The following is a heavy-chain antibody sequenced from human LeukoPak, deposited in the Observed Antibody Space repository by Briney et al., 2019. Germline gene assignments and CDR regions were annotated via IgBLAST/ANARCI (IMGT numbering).Heavy chain of an antibody. CDR1: GGSISTYY. Sequence: SETLSLTCTVSGGSISTYYWSWIRQPPGKGLEWIGYIYYSGSTNYNPSLKSRVTILVDTSKNQFSLRLSSVTAADTAVYYCARDVYDYVGGSYRWGWFDPWGQGTLVTVSS. V-gene: IGHV4-59*01. CDR3: ARDVYDYVGGSYRWGWFDP. CDR2: IYYSGST. J-gene: IGHJ5*02. D-gene: IGHD3-16*02.